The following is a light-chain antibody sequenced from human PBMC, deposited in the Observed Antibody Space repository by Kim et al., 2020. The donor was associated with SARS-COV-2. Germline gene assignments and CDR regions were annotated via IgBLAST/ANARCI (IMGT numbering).Light chain of an antibody. J-gene: IGKJ1*01. CDR2: GAS. Sequence: EIVMTQSPATLSVSPGERATLSCRASQSVSSNLAWYQQKSGQAPRLLIYGASTRATAIPARFSGSGSGTEFTLTISSLQSEDFAVYYCQQYNNWPPWTFGQGTKVDIK. CDR3: QQYNNWPPWT. CDR1: QSVSSN. V-gene: IGKV3-15*01.